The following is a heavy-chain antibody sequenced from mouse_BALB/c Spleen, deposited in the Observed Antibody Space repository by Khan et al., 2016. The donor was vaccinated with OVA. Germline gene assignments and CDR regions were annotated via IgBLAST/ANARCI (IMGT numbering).Heavy chain of an antibody. V-gene: IGHV5-17*02. CDR3: ATSYFYGYYFDY. J-gene: IGHJ2*01. D-gene: IGHD1-1*01. Sequence: EVMLVESGGGLVQSGGSRKLSCAASGFTFSSYGMHWVRQAPEKGLEWVAYISGDSNTIYYADTVKGRFTISRDNPKNTLFLQMTSLMSEDTARYYCATSYFYGYYFDYWGPGTTLTVSS. CDR2: ISGDSNTI. CDR1: GFTFSSYG.